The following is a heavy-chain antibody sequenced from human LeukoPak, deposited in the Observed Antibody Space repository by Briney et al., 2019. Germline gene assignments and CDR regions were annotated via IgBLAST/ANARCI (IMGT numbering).Heavy chain of an antibody. CDR3: ARGDPTGRPGIAFDH. D-gene: IGHD1-26*01. CDR1: GGSISSDY. J-gene: IGHJ4*02. Sequence: TSETLSLTCTVSGGSISSDYWSWIRQPPGKALEWIGFFHDSRGTNYNPSLRSRASMSLDTSKSQFYLDLGSVTAADTAVYYCARGDPTGRPGIAFDHWGQGTLVTVSS. V-gene: IGHV4-59*01. CDR2: FHDSRGT.